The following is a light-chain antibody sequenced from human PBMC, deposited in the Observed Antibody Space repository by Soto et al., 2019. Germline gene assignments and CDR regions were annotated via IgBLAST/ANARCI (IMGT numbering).Light chain of an antibody. V-gene: IGKV3-11*01. Sequence: EIVLTQSPATLSLSPGERATLSCRASQSVSSYLAWYQQKPCQAPRLLIYDASNRATGIPARFSGSRSGTDFTLNIISLEPDDFAVYYCQQRSDWPSTFGGGTKVQIK. CDR1: QSVSSY. CDR3: QQRSDWPST. CDR2: DAS. J-gene: IGKJ4*01.